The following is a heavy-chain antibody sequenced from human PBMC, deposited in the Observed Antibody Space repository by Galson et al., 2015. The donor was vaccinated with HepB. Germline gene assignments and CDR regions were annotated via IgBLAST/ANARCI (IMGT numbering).Heavy chain of an antibody. CDR2: IDPSDSYT. J-gene: IGHJ5*02. V-gene: IGHV5-10-1*01. D-gene: IGHD2-2*02. CDR3: SLLDIVVVPAAIPVVSMEEESNWFDP. Sequence: QSGAEVTKPGESLKISCKGSGYSFTSYWIGWVRQMPGKGLEWMGRIDPSDSYTNYSPSFQGHVTISADKSISTAYLQWSSLKASDTAMYYCSLLDIVVVPAAIPVVSMEEESNWFDPWGQGTLVTVSS. CDR1: GYSFTSYW.